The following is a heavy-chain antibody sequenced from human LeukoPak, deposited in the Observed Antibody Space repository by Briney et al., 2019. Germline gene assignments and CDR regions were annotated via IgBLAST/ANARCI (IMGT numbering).Heavy chain of an antibody. V-gene: IGHV3-23*01. CDR2: IRGSGRGT. J-gene: IGHJ1*01. Sequence: GGSLRLSCAVSGFTFSNYAMTWVRLAPGRGLEWVSSIRGSGRGTDYAGSVRGRFTISRDNSKNTLYLQMNSLRAEDTAVYYCSRDPNGDCVGAFDFQRWGQGTLVTVSS. CDR3: SRDPNGDCVGAFDFQR. D-gene: IGHD2-21*02. CDR1: GFTFSNYA.